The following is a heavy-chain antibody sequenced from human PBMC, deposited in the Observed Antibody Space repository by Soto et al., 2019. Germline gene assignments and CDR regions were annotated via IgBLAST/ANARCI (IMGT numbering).Heavy chain of an antibody. CDR3: ARGVTMVRGVIHTPYFDY. Sequence: QVQLQESGPGLVKPSQTLSLTCTVSGGSISSGGYYWSWIRQHPGKGLEWIGYIYYSGSTYYNPSAKSRVTLSVDTSKNQFSLKLSSVTAADTAVYYCARGVTMVRGVIHTPYFDYWGQGTLVTVSS. J-gene: IGHJ4*02. CDR2: IYYSGST. V-gene: IGHV4-31*03. CDR1: GGSISSGGYY. D-gene: IGHD3-10*01.